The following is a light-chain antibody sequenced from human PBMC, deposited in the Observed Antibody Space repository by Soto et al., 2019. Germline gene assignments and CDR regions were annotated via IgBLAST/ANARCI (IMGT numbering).Light chain of an antibody. CDR3: HQYGFSPGT. J-gene: IGKJ1*01. V-gene: IGKV3-20*01. Sequence: EIVVGPAPATLSLAAGEISTLSCRASQSVSSYLAWYQQKPGQAPRLLIYDVSNRATGLPERFSGGGSGTDFTPTISSLEPEDSAMYYCHQYGFSPGTVGQGTKVDIK. CDR1: QSVSSY. CDR2: DVS.